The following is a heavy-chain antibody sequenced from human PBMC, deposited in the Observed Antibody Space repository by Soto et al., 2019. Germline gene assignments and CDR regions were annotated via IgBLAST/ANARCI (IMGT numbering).Heavy chain of an antibody. CDR1: GFNFSSYG. D-gene: IGHD3-22*01. CDR3: RAEGNYYDSSGYGQYFDY. Sequence: GGSLRLSCAAAGFNFSSYGMHRVRQAPGKGLEWVAVIWYDGSNKYYADSVKGRFTISRDNSKNTLYLQMNSLRAEDTAVYYCRAEGNYYDSSGYGQYFDYWGQGTLVTVSS. J-gene: IGHJ4*02. V-gene: IGHV3-33*01. CDR2: IWYDGSNK.